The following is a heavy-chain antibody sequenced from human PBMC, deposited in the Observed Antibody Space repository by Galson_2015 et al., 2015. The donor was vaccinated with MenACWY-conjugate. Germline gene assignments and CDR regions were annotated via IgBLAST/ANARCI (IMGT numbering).Heavy chain of an antibody. J-gene: IGHJ4*02. CDR2: ASGSGSVT. V-gene: IGHV3-23*01. CDR3: AKGPLCDSSGSDSDYFAY. CDR1: GFIFNKFA. Sequence: SLRLSCAASGFIFNKFAMTWIRQAPGKRGLEWVSAASGSGSVTYHADSVKGRFTISRDNSKNTLYLQMNSLKVEDTAIYYCAKGPLCDSSGSDSDYFAYWGQGTLVTVSS. D-gene: IGHD3-22*01.